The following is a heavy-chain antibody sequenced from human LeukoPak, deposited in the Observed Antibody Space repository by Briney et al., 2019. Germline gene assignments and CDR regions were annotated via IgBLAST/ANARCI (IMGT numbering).Heavy chain of an antibody. Sequence: GESLTISCKGSGYSFTSYWISWVRQMPGKGLEWMGRIDPSDSYTNYSPSFQGHVTISADKSISTAYLQWSSLKASDTAMYYCARHSGYYYGSRTYYSGMDVWGKGNPVNVSS. D-gene: IGHD3-10*01. CDR2: IDPSDSYT. J-gene: IGHJ6*04. CDR1: GYSFTSYW. V-gene: IGHV5-10-1*01. CDR3: ARHSGYYYGSRTYYSGMDV.